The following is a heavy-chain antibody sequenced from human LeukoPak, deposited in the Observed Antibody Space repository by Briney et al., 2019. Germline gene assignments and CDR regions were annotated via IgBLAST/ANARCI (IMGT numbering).Heavy chain of an antibody. CDR2: IYTSGST. D-gene: IGHD3-3*01. CDR1: GGSISSGSYY. Sequence: SGTLSLTCTVSGGSISSGSYYWSWIRQPAGKGLEWIGRIYTSGSTNYNPSLKSRVTISVDTSKNQFSLKLSSVTAADTAVYYCARGLTYYDFWSGYYPILYFDYWGRGTLVTVSS. J-gene: IGHJ4*02. CDR3: ARGLTYYDFWSGYYPILYFDY. V-gene: IGHV4-61*02.